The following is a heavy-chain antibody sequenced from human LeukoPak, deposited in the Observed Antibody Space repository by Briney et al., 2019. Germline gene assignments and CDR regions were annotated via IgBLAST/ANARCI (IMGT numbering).Heavy chain of an antibody. CDR1: GGTFSSYT. CDR2: IIPILGIA. J-gene: IGHJ3*02. Sequence: SVKVSCKASGGTFSSYTISWVRQAPGQGLEWMGRIIPILGIANYAQKFQGRVTITADKSTSTAYMELSSLRSEDTAVYYCARVSPTTAAAGTWADAFDIWGQGTMVTVSS. V-gene: IGHV1-69*02. D-gene: IGHD6-13*01. CDR3: ARVSPTTAAAGTWADAFDI.